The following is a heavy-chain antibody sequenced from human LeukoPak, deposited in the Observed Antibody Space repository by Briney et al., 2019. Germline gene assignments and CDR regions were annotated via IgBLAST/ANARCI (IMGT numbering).Heavy chain of an antibody. CDR3: ARVRYSSSSGSSYAHWFDP. CDR1: GFTFSDYY. CDR2: ISSSGSTI. Sequence: PGGSLRLSCAASGFTFSDYYMSWIRQAPGKGLEWVSYISSSGSTIYYADSVKGRFTISRDNAKNSLYLQMNSLRAEDTAVYYCARVRYSSSSGSSYAHWFDPWGQGTLVTVSS. D-gene: IGHD6-6*01. V-gene: IGHV3-11*04. J-gene: IGHJ5*02.